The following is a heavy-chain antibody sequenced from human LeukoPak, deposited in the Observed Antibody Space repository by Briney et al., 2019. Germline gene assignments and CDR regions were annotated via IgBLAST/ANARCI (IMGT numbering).Heavy chain of an antibody. Sequence: SQTLSLTCTVSGGSISSGGYYWTWIRQHPGKGLEWIAYIYYSGSTYYNPSLRSRVTISVDTSKNQFSLKLSSVTAADTAVYYCARVLVLRYFDWFGNWFDPWGQGTLVTVSS. V-gene: IGHV4-31*03. J-gene: IGHJ5*02. CDR1: GGSISSGGYY. CDR2: IYYSGST. CDR3: ARVLVLRYFDWFGNWFDP. D-gene: IGHD3-9*01.